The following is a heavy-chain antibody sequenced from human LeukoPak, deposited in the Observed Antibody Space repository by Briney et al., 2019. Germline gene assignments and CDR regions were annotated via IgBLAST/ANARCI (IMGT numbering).Heavy chain of an antibody. CDR1: GGSISSYY. CDR2: IYYSGST. V-gene: IGHV4-59*01. CDR3: ARRVRGTSFRDY. D-gene: IGHD1-1*01. J-gene: IGHJ4*02. Sequence: SETLSLTCTVSGGSISSYYWSWIRQPPGKGLEWIGYIYYSGSTNYNPSLKSRVTISVDTSKNQFSLKLSSVTAADTAVYYCARRVRGTSFRDYWGQGTLVTVSS.